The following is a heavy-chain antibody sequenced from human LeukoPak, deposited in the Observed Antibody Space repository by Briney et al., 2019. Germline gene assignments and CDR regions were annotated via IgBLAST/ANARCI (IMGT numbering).Heavy chain of an antibody. CDR3: ARDRDDSSGYYLDC. J-gene: IGHJ4*02. CDR2: ISYDGSNK. V-gene: IGHV3-30-3*01. D-gene: IGHD3-22*01. CDR1: GFTFSSYA. Sequence: GGSLRLSCAASGFTFSSYAMHWVRQAPGKGLEWVAVISYDGSNKYYADSVKGRFTISRDNSKNTLYLQMNSLRAEDTAVYYCARDRDDSSGYYLDCWGQGTLVTVSS.